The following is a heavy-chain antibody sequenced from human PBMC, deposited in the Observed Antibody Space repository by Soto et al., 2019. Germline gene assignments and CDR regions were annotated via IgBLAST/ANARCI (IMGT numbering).Heavy chain of an antibody. J-gene: IGHJ3*01. CDR2: IIPMFGTT. V-gene: IGHV1-69*01. Sequence: QVQLVQSGAEVKKPGSSVKVSCKTSGGNFSSHALTWLRQAPGQGLECMGGIIPMFGTTYTSQKFQGRVAISADETTSTLELSSLRSEDTAVYFCARCDVCYPGGDDAFDLWGQGTTVIVSS. D-gene: IGHD2-21*02. CDR1: GGNFSSHA. CDR3: ARCDVCYPGGDDAFDL.